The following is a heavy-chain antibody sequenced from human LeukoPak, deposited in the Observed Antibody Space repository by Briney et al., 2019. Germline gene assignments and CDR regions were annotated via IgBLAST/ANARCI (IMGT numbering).Heavy chain of an antibody. CDR3: ARGMTYYYGSGKFDY. J-gene: IGHJ4*02. D-gene: IGHD3-10*01. CDR1: GFTFSDYW. V-gene: IGHV3-74*01. Sequence: GGSLRLSCAASGFTFSDYWMHWVRQAPGKELVWVSRTNTDGSSTTYADSVKGRFTISRDNAKNTVYLEMSSLRAEDTAVYYCARGMTYYYGSGKFDYWGQGSLVTVSS. CDR2: TNTDGSST.